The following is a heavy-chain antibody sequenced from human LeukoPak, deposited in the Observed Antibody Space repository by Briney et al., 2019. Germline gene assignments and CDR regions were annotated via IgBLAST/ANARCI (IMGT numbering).Heavy chain of an antibody. V-gene: IGHV3-74*01. CDR2: INSDGSST. CDR3: ARAGGLGIQNYYYYMDV. D-gene: IGHD7-27*01. Sequence: GGSLRLSCAASGFTFSNYWMHWVRQAPGKGLEWVSRINSDGSSTSYADSVKGRFTISRDNAKNTLYLQMNSLRAEDTAVYYCARAGGLGIQNYYYYMDVWGKGTTVTVSS. CDR1: GFTFSNYW. J-gene: IGHJ6*03.